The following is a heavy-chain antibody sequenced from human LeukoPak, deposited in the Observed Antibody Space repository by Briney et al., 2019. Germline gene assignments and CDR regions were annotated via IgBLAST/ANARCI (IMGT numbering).Heavy chain of an antibody. CDR3: ARDGRRRDYCDSGSCYWYFDL. CDR1: GFSFSSYT. D-gene: IGHD2-15*01. CDR2: IGSSSSYI. V-gene: IGHV3-21*01. J-gene: IGHJ2*01. Sequence: GGSLRLSCAASGFSFSSYTMNWVRQAPGKGLEWVSSIGSSSSYIYYADSLKGRFTISRDNAKNSLYLQMNSLRAEDTAVYYCARDGRRRDYCDSGSCYWYFDLWGRGTLVTVSS.